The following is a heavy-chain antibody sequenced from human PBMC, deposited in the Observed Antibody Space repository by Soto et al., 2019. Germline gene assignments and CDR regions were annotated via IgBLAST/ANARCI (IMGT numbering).Heavy chain of an antibody. CDR3: ARGPGIAAAGLYYCDS. CDR2: INPSGGST. Sequence: QVQLVQSGAEVKKPGASVKVSCKASGYTFTSYYMHWVRQAPGQGLEWMGIINPSGGSTSYAQKFQGKVTMARDNSPSTVYMELGSLRSEDTAVYYCARGPGIAAAGLYYCDSWGQGTMVTVSS. V-gene: IGHV1-46*01. D-gene: IGHD6-13*01. J-gene: IGHJ4*02. CDR1: GYTFTSYY.